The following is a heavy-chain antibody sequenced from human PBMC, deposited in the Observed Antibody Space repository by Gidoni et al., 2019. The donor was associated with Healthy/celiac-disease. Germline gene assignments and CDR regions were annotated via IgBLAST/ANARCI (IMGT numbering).Heavy chain of an antibody. J-gene: IGHJ4*01. CDR2: INPNSGCT. CDR1: GYTFTGYY. Sequence: QVKLVQSGAEVKKPGASVKVSCKASGYTFTGYYMHWVRQAPRQGLEWMGWINPNSGCTNYAQKFQGRVTMTRDTSSSTADMELSRRISDDTAVYYCARDRDVDIVATGYYWGHGTLVTVSS. V-gene: IGHV1-2*02. D-gene: IGHD5-12*01. CDR3: ARDRDVDIVATGYY.